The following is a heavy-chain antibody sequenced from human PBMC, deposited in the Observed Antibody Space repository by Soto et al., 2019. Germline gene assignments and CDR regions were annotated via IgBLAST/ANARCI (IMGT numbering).Heavy chain of an antibody. Sequence: QVQLQQWGAGLLKPSETLSLTCAVYGGSFSGYYWSWIRQPPGKGLEGIGEVNHSGSTNYNPSLKSRVPISVDSSKNQFSLKLSSVTAADTALYYCSRGPKVTPYYYGMDVWGQGTTVTVSS. D-gene: IGHD4-17*01. CDR1: GGSFSGYY. J-gene: IGHJ6*02. CDR3: SRGPKVTPYYYGMDV. CDR2: VNHSGST. V-gene: IGHV4-34*01.